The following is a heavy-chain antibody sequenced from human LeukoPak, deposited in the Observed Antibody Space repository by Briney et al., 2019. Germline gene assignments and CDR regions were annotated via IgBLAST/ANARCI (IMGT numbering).Heavy chain of an antibody. CDR1: GGSFDGFY. Sequence: SETLSLTCAVSGGSFDGFYWSWIRQSPGKGLEWIGEVNHRGGTSYNPSLKSRVTISIDTSKNHFSLLLSSVTAADTAVYSCARLLPAYYDPLTGRYYFYGMDVWGQGTTVTVSS. J-gene: IGHJ6*02. CDR2: VNHRGGT. D-gene: IGHD3-9*01. V-gene: IGHV4-34*01. CDR3: ARLLPAYYDPLTGRYYFYGMDV.